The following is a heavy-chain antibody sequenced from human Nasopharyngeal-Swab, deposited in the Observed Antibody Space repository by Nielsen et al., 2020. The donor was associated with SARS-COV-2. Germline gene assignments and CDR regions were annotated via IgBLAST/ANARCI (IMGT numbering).Heavy chain of an antibody. J-gene: IGHJ3*02. Sequence: ASVKVSCKASGYTFTSYGISWVRQAPGQGLEWMGWISAYNGNTNYAQKLQGRVTMTTDTSTSTAYMELRSLRSDDTAVYYCAGDGSYVGSGDAFDIWGQGTMVTVSS. D-gene: IGHD3-10*01. CDR3: AGDGSYVGSGDAFDI. V-gene: IGHV1-18*01. CDR1: GYTFTSYG. CDR2: ISAYNGNT.